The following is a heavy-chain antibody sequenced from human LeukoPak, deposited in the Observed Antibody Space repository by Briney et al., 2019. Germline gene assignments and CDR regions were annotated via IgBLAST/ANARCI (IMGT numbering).Heavy chain of an antibody. J-gene: IGHJ5*02. CDR3: ARGATASFDP. V-gene: IGHV3-9*01. D-gene: IGHD5-12*01. Sequence: GRSLRLSCAASGFTFDDYAMHWVRQAPGKGLEWVSGISWNSGSIGYADSAKGRFTTSRDNAKNMLYLQMNSLRGEDTAVYYCARGATASFDPWGQGTLVTISS. CDR1: GFTFDDYA. CDR2: ISWNSGSI.